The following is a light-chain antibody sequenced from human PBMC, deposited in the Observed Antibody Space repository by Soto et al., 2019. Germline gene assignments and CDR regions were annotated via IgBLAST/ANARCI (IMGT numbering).Light chain of an antibody. J-gene: IGKJ2*01. V-gene: IGKV3-20*01. Sequence: EIVLTQSPGTLSLSPGERATLSCRASQSVSRNYLAWYQRKPGQAPWLLIYGASSRATDIPDRFSGSGSGTDFTLTISRLEPEDFAVYYCQQYGSSPYTFGQGTKLEIK. CDR3: QQYGSSPYT. CDR1: QSVSRNY. CDR2: GAS.